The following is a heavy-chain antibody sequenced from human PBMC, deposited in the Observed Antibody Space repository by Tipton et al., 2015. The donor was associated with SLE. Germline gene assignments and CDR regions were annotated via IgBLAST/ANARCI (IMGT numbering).Heavy chain of an antibody. CDR2: INHSGST. V-gene: IGHV4-34*01. D-gene: IGHD5-12*01. CDR3: AREVGSGYDLGY. J-gene: IGHJ4*02. CDR1: GGSFSGYY. Sequence: TLSLTCAVYGGSFSGYYWSWIRQPPGKGLEWIGEINHSGSTNYNPSLKSRVTISVDTSKNQFSLKLSSVTAADTAVYYCAREVGSGYDLGYWGQGTLVTVSS.